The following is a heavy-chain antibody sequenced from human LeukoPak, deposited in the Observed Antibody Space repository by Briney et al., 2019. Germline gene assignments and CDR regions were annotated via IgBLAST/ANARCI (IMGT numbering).Heavy chain of an antibody. CDR2: INAGNGNT. CDR3: ERDGYDSSGPLDN. V-gene: IGHV1-3*01. D-gene: IGHD3-22*01. CDR1: GYTFTSYA. Sequence: GASVKVSCKASGYTFTSYAMHWVRQAPGQRLEWMGWINAGNGNTKYSQKFQGRVTITRDTSASTANMELSSLRSDDMAVYYCERDGYDSSGPLDNWGQGTLVTVSS. J-gene: IGHJ4*02.